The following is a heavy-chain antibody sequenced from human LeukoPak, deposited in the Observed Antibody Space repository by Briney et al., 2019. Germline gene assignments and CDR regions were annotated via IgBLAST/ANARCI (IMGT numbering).Heavy chain of an antibody. CDR2: ISGSGGST. CDR3: AKDLGADSRIQLWANDY. D-gene: IGHD5-18*01. Sequence: PGGSLRLSCAASGFTFSSYAMSWVRQAPGKGLEWVSAISGSGGSTYYADSVKGRFTISRDNSKNTLYLQMNSLRAEDTAVYYCAKDLGADSRIQLWANDYWGQGTLVTVSS. J-gene: IGHJ4*02. CDR1: GFTFSSYA. V-gene: IGHV3-23*01.